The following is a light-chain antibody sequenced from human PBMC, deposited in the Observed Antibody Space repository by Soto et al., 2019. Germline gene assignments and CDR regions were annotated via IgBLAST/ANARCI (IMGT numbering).Light chain of an antibody. CDR3: QHYYDLPIT. CDR2: DVT. Sequence: DIQMTQSPSSLSASVGDRVTITCQASQDIDKYLNWYQQKPGKAPKLLIDDVTNLETGVPSRFSGSGSETHFTFTIGSLQPEDIATYYCQHYYDLPITFGQGTRLEIK. CDR1: QDIDKY. V-gene: IGKV1-33*01. J-gene: IGKJ5*01.